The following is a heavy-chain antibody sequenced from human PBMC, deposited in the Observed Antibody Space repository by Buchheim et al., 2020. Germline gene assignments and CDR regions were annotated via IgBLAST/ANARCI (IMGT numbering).Heavy chain of an antibody. CDR3: ARVVVPACDY. Sequence: EVQLVESGGGLVQPGGSLRLSCAASGVTFSSYEMNWVRQAPGKGLEWVSYISSSGSTISYADSVKGRFTISRDNATKSLSLQMNSLRAEDTAVYYCARVVVPACDYWGQGTL. J-gene: IGHJ4*02. D-gene: IGHD2-2*01. V-gene: IGHV3-48*03. CDR2: ISSSGSTI. CDR1: GVTFSSYE.